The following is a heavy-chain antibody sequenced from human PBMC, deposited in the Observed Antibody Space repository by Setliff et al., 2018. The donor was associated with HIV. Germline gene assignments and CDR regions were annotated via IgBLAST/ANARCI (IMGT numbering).Heavy chain of an antibody. CDR3: ARPQWELGVDYYGMDV. J-gene: IGHJ6*02. D-gene: IGHD1-26*01. Sequence: RASVKVSCKASGGTFTSYVISWVRQAPGQGLEWMGGIIPILGIASYSQKFQGRVTITADKSTSTAYMELSSLRSEDTAVYYCARPQWELGVDYYGMDVWGQGTTVTV. CDR1: GGTFTSYV. V-gene: IGHV1-69*10. CDR2: IIPILGIA.